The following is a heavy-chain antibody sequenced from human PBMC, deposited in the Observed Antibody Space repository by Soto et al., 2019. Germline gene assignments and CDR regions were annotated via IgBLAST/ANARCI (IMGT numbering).Heavy chain of an antibody. J-gene: IGHJ6*02. CDR3: ASGPITIFGVVITNYYYYYGMDV. D-gene: IGHD3-3*01. CDR1: VYSFTSYW. CDR2: IDPSDSYT. V-gene: IGHV5-10-1*01. Sequence: GESLKISCKGSVYSFTSYWISWVRQMPGKGLEWMGRIDPSDSYTNYSPSFQGHVTISADKSISTAYLQWSSLKASDTAMYYCASGPITIFGVVITNYYYYYGMDVWGQGTTVTVSS.